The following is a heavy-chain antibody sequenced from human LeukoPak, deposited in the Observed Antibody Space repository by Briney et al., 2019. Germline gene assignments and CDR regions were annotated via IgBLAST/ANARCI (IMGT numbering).Heavy chain of an antibody. J-gene: IGHJ4*02. V-gene: IGHV3-74*01. CDR2: INSDGSST. Sequence: GGSLRLSCAASGFTFSSYWMHWVRQAPGKGLVWVSRINSDGSSTSYADSVKGRFTISRDNAKNTLYLQMNSLRAEDTAVYYCARVAGGSSPYYFDYWGRGTLVTVSS. D-gene: IGHD6-13*01. CDR1: GFTFSSYW. CDR3: ARVAGGSSPYYFDY.